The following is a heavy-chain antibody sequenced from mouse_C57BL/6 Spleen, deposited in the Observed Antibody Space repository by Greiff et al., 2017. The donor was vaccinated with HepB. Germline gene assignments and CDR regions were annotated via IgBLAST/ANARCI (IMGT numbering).Heavy chain of an antibody. CDR2: IYPGSGST. Sequence: QVHVKQPGAELVKPGASVKMSCKASGYTFTSYWITWVKQRPGQGLEWIGDIYPGSGSTNYNEKFKSKATLTVDTSSSTAYMQLSSLTSEDSAVYYCARRYDSWFAYWGQGTLVTVSA. J-gene: IGHJ3*01. V-gene: IGHV1-55*01. D-gene: IGHD2-4*01. CDR3: ARRYDSWFAY. CDR1: GYTFTSYW.